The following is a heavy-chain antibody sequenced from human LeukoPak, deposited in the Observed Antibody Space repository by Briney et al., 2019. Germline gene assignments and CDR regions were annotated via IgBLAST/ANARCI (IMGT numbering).Heavy chain of an antibody. CDR1: GGSISSYY. D-gene: IGHD6-19*01. CDR3: ARGSGWYLY. J-gene: IGHJ4*02. V-gene: IGHV4-59*01. CDR2: IYYSGNT. Sequence: PSETLSLTCTVSGGSISSYYWSWVRQPPGKGLEWIGDIYYSGNTNYNPSLKSRVTISVETSKNQISLKLSSVTAADTAVYYCARGSGWYLYWGQGTLVTVSS.